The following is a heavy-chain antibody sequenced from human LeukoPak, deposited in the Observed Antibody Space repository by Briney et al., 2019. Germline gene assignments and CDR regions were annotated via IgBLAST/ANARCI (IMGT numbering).Heavy chain of an antibody. Sequence: GSLRLSCAASGFIFTNYFMSWIRQAPGKGLEWIGEIRHSGSTNYNPSFKGRVTVSVDTSKNQFSLRLTSVTAADTAVYYCARRGSWTYYYAMDVWGQGTTVTVSS. CDR2: IRHSGST. CDR3: ARRGSWTYYYAMDV. J-gene: IGHJ6*02. D-gene: IGHD6-13*01. V-gene: IGHV4-34*01. CDR1: GFIFTNYF.